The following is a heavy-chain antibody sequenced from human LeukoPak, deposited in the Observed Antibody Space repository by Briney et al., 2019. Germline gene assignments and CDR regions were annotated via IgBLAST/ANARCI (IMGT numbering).Heavy chain of an antibody. CDR2: IKQDGSEK. J-gene: IGHJ4*02. CDR3: ANDYYYDSSGSHG. CDR1: GFTFSSYW. D-gene: IGHD3-22*01. Sequence: GGSLRLSCAASGFTFSSYWMSWVRQAPGKGLEWVAHIKQDGSEKYYVDSVKGRFTISRDNAKNSLYLQMNSLRAEDTAVYYCANDYYYDSSGSHGWGQGTLVTVSS. V-gene: IGHV3-7*01.